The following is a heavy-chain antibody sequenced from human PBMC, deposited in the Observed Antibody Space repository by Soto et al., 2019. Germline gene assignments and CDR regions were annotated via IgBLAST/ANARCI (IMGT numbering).Heavy chain of an antibody. V-gene: IGHV3-49*04. Sequence: SLRLSCAASGFTFGDYAMSWVRQAPGKGLEWVGFIRSKAYGETTEYAASVEGRFTISRDDSKSIAYLQMNSLKTEDTAVYYCTRVGGAEYSSSWYSWYYYYYGMDVWGQGTTVTVSS. CDR2: IRSKAYGETT. D-gene: IGHD6-13*01. J-gene: IGHJ6*02. CDR3: TRVGGAEYSSSWYSWYYYYYGMDV. CDR1: GFTFGDYA.